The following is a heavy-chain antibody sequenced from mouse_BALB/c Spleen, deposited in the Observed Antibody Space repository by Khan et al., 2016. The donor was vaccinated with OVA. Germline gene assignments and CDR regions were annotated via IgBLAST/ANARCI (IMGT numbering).Heavy chain of an antibody. V-gene: IGHV3-2*02. CDR1: GYSITSDYA. J-gene: IGHJ3*01. Sequence: EVQLQESGPGLVKPSQSLSLTCTVTGYSITSDYAWNWLRQFPGNKLEWMGYISYSGSTTYNPSLKSRISITRDTSKNQFFLQFNSVTTEDTATYYCARWFTYWGQGTLGTVSA. CDR2: ISYSGST. CDR3: ARWFTY.